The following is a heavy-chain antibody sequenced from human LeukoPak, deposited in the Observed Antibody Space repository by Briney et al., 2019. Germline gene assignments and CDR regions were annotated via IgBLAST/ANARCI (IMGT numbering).Heavy chain of an antibody. CDR2: IGTAGDT. CDR1: GFTLSSYD. CDR3: ARVARKYTSGWYYFDY. J-gene: IGHJ4*02. Sequence: GGSLRLSCAASGFTLSSYDMHWVRQTTGKGLEWVSAIGTAGDTYYTASVKGRFTISRENAKNSLSLQMNSLRAGDTAVYYCARVARKYTSGWYYFDYWGQGTVVTVSS. V-gene: IGHV3-13*04. D-gene: IGHD6-19*01.